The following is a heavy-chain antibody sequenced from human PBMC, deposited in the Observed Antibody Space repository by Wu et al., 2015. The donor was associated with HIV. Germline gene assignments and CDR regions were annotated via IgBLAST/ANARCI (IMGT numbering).Heavy chain of an antibody. V-gene: IGHV4-34*02. J-gene: IGHJ5*02. CDR3: ARGRVRLGGYWFDP. CDR1: GGSFSGSY. D-gene: IGHD1-26*01. CDR2: INHSGDT. Sequence: QVQLQQWGAGLLNPSETLSLTCAVYGGSFSGSYWTWIRQFPEKGLEWIGEINHSGDTKYSPSLKSRVTMSVQTSKNQFSLKLNSVTAEDTATYYCARGRVRLGGYWFDPWGQGTLVTVSS.